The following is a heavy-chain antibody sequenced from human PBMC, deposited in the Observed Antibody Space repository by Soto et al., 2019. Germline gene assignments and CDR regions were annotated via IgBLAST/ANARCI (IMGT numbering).Heavy chain of an antibody. CDR1: GGSIRSSSYF. CDR2: IYYSGST. D-gene: IGHD3-3*01. J-gene: IGHJ4*02. Sequence: QLQLQESGPGLVKPSETLSLTCTVSGGSIRSSSYFWGWIRQPPGKGLEWIGSIYYSGSTYYNPSLKRRLPISVDTSKTQFSLKLSSVTAADTAVYYCARHPRPSWSGAQFDFWGQGTLVTASS. CDR3: ARHPRPSWSGAQFDF. V-gene: IGHV4-39*01.